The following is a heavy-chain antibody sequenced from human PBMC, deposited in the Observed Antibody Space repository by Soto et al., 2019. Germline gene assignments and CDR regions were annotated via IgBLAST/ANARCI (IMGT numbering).Heavy chain of an antibody. D-gene: IGHD6-13*01. CDR3: PGYSNSWSKYVKH. J-gene: IGHJ1*01. V-gene: IGHV4-34*01. Sequence: VQLQQWGAGLLKPSETLSLTCAVYGGSFNGYCWSWIRQTPGERLEWVGDICHGGGANYNPSLKSRVSFSMDPSKNQFSLKLNSVRAADTAVYSCPGYSNSWSKYVKHWGRGSLVTVSS. CDR2: ICHGGGA. CDR1: GGSFNGYC.